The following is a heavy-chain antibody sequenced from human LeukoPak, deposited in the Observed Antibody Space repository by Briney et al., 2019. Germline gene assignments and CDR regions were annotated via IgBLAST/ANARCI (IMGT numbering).Heavy chain of an antibody. V-gene: IGHV3-48*03. CDR3: ARDGSAVAGKKFGY. D-gene: IGHD6-19*01. CDR1: GFTFSSYE. Sequence: GGSLRLSCAASGFTFSSYEMNWVRQAPGKGLEGVSYISSSGSTIYDADSVKGRFTISRDNAKNSLYLQMNSLRAEDTAVYYCARDGSAVAGKKFGYWGQGTLVTVSS. CDR2: ISSSGSTI. J-gene: IGHJ4*02.